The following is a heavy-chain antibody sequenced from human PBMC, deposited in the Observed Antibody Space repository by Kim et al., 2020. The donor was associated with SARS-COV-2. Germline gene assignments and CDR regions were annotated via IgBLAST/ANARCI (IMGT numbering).Heavy chain of an antibody. V-gene: IGHV5-10-1*01. CDR3: ARRGSVLLWFGELAQLDYYGMDV. D-gene: IGHD3-10*01. CDR1: GYSFTSYW. J-gene: IGHJ6*02. CDR2: IDPSDSYI. Sequence: GESLKISCKGSGYSFTSYWISWVRQMPGKGLEWMGKIDPSDSYINYSPSFQGHVTISADKSISTAYLQWSSLKASDTGMYYCARRGSVLLWFGELAQLDYYGMDVWGQGTTVTVSS.